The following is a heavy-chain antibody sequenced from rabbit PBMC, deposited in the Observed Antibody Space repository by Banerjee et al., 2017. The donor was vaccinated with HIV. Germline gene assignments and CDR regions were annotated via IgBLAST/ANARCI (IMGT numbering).Heavy chain of an antibody. Sequence: QEQLVESGGGLVQPEGSLTLTCTASGFSFSSSYWICWVRQAPGKGLEWIACIYGGGSDSTVYASWAKGRFTISKTSSTTVTLQMTSLTAADTATYFCARTDRGWLIYLHLWGPGTLVTVS. J-gene: IGHJ6*01. D-gene: IGHD7-1*01. CDR3: ARTDRGWLIYLHL. V-gene: IGHV1S45*01. CDR1: GFSFSSSYW. CDR2: IYGGGSDST.